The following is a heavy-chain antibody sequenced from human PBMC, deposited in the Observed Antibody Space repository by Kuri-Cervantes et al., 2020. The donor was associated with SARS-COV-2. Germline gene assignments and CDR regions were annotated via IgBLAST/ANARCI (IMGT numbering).Heavy chain of an antibody. D-gene: IGHD5-18*01. V-gene: IGHV1-69*05. CDR1: GYTFTGYY. CDR3: ARDRWGYSYGPGGFDP. J-gene: IGHJ5*02. Sequence: SVKVSCKASGYTFTGYYMHWVRQAPGQGLEWMGGIIPIFGTANYAQKFQGRVTITTDESTSTAYMELSSLRSEDTAVYYCARDRWGYSYGPGGFDPWGQGTLVTVSS. CDR2: IIPIFGTA.